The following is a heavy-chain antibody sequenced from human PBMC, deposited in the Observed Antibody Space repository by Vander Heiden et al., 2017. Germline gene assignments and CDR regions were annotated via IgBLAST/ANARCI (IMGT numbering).Heavy chain of an antibody. CDR3: AKGLTTLDY. V-gene: IGHV3-23*01. Sequence: EVQLLESGGGLVQPGGSLRLSCAASGFTFSIYAMTWGRQAPGKGLEWVSTISAGGTYYADSVKGRFTISRDNSKNTVSLQVNGLRAEDTAIYYCAKGLTTLDYWGQGALVTVSS. CDR1: GFTFSIYA. CDR2: ISAGGT. D-gene: IGHD4-17*01. J-gene: IGHJ4*02.